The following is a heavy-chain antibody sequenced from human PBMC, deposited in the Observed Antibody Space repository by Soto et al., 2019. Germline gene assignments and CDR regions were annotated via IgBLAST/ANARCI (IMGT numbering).Heavy chain of an antibody. D-gene: IGHD3-10*01. CDR3: AKDRQPYGRWPYDL. Sequence: EVRLLESGGGLVQPGGSLRLSCAASGFTFSTYTMSWVRQAPGKGLEWVSGILSNGGGKTYAESVKGRFTISRDNSNNILYLQMNNLRVADTAIYYRAKDRQPYGRWPYDLWGQGALLTVSS. CDR1: GFTFSTYT. CDR2: ILSNGGGK. J-gene: IGHJ5*02. V-gene: IGHV3-23*01.